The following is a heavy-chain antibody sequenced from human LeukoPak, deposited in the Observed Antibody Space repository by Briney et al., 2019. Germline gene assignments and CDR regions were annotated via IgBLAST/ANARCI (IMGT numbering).Heavy chain of an antibody. CDR1: GFTFSDYY. CDR2: ISSSGSTI. V-gene: IGHV3-11*01. Sequence: PGGSLRLSCAASGFTFSDYYMSWIRQAPGKGLEWVSYISSSGSTIYYADSVKGRFTISRDNAKNSLYLQMNSLRAEDTAVYYCAREGVRRCVVVPAAHLYYGMDVWGQGTTVTVSS. D-gene: IGHD2-2*01. J-gene: IGHJ6*02. CDR3: AREGVRRCVVVPAAHLYYGMDV.